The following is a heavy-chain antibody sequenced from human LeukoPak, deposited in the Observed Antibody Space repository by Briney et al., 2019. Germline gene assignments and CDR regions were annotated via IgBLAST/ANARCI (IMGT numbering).Heavy chain of an antibody. CDR3: ARPNIVGTSRGAFDI. CDR2: IYPGDSDT. V-gene: IGHV5-51*01. CDR1: GYSFTSYW. Sequence: GESLKISCKGSGYSFTSYWIGWVRPMPGKGLEWMGIIYPGDSDTRYSPSFQGQVTISADKSISTAYLQWSSLKASDTAMYYCARPNIVGTSRGAFDIWGQGTMVTVSS. D-gene: IGHD1-26*01. J-gene: IGHJ3*02.